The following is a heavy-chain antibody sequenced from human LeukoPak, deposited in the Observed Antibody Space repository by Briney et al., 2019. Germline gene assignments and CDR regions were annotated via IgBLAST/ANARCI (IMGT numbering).Heavy chain of an antibody. V-gene: IGHV1-8*02. CDR2: MRPKKSDT. J-gene: IGHJ4*02. CDR1: GYTFIDYY. Sequence: GASVKVSCKTSGYTFIDYYMHWVRQAPGQGLEWMGWMRPKKSDTGYARKFQDRVTLTWNISTDTAYMELNSLTAEDTAVYFCAGGPPEDTSSGYWGQGTLVTVSS. CDR3: AGGPPEDTSSGY. D-gene: IGHD3-22*01.